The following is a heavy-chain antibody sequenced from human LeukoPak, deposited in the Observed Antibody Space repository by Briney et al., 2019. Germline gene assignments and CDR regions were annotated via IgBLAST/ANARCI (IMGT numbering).Heavy chain of an antibody. CDR3: AREAVRGVIRD. CDR2: INHSGST. V-gene: IGHV4-34*01. D-gene: IGHD3-10*01. CDR1: GGSFSGYY. Sequence: PSETLSLTCAVYGGSFSGYYWSWIRQPPGKGLEWIGEINHSGSTNYNPSLKSRVTISVDTSKNQFSLKLSSVTAADTAVYYCAREAVRGVIRDWGQGTLVTVSS. J-gene: IGHJ4*02.